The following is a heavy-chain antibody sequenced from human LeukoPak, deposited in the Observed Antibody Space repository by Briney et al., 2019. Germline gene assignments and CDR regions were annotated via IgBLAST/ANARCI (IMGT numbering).Heavy chain of an antibody. J-gene: IGHJ5*02. CDR3: ARDRIAVAGPGDNWFDP. Sequence: PSETLSLTCTVSGGSISSYYWSWIRQPPGKGLEWIGYIYYSGSTNYNPSLKSRVTISVDTSKNQFSLKLSSVTAADTAVYYCARDRIAVAGPGDNWFDPWGQGTLVTVSS. CDR1: GGSISSYY. CDR2: IYYSGST. V-gene: IGHV4-59*01. D-gene: IGHD6-19*01.